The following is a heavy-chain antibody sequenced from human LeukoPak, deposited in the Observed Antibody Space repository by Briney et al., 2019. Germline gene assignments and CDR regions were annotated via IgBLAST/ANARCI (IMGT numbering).Heavy chain of an antibody. D-gene: IGHD3-16*01. CDR1: GYSISSGY. CDR2: IYHSGST. CDR3: AREGGNWFDP. J-gene: IGHJ5*02. Sequence: PSETLSLTCTVSGYSISSGYWGWIRQPPGKGLEWIGSIYHSGSTYYNPSLKSRVTISVDTSKNQFSLKLSSVTAADTAVYYCAREGGNWFDPWGQGTLVTVSS. V-gene: IGHV4-38-2*02.